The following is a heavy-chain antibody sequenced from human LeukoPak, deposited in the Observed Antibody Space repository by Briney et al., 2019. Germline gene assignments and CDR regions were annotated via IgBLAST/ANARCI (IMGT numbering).Heavy chain of an antibody. CDR1: GGSISSYY. D-gene: IGHD5-12*01. J-gene: IGHJ5*02. Sequence: SETLSLTCTVSGGSISSYYWSWIRQPPGKGVEGLGYIYYSGCTNYNPSLKSRVTISVDTSKKQFSLKLSSVTAAGTAVYYCARVSGGYGEWWFDPWGQGTLVTVST. V-gene: IGHV4-59*01. CDR3: ARVSGGYGEWWFDP. CDR2: IYYSGCT.